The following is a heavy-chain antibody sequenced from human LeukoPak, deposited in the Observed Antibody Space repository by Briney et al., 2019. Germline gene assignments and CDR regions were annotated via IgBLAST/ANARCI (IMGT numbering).Heavy chain of an antibody. J-gene: IGHJ4*02. Sequence: GGSLRFSCAASGFTFSSYSMTWVRQAPGKGLEWVSYISSSSSTIYYADSVKGRFTISRDNAKNSLYLQMNSLRAEDTAVYYCARGAVAGTIAFDYWGQGTLVTVSS. CDR1: GFTFSSYS. CDR2: ISSSSSTI. CDR3: ARGAVAGTIAFDY. D-gene: IGHD6-19*01. V-gene: IGHV3-48*01.